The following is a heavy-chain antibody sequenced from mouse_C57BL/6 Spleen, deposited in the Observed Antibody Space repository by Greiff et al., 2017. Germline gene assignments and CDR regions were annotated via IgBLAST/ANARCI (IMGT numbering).Heavy chain of an antibody. D-gene: IGHD2-4*01. CDR1: GFNIKDYY. CDR2: IDPEDGDT. J-gene: IGHJ3*01. Sequence: EVKLQQSGAELVRPGASVKLSCTASGFNIKDYYMHWVKQRPEQGLEWIGRIDPEDGDTEYAPKFQGKATMTADTSSNTAYLQLSSLTSEDTAVYYCTIFYDYSAWFAYWGQGTLVTVSA. V-gene: IGHV14-1*01. CDR3: TIFYDYSAWFAY.